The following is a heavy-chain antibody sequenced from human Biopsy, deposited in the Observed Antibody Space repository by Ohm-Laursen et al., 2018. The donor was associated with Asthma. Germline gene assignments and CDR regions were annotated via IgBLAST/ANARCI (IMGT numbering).Heavy chain of an antibody. D-gene: IGHD6-13*01. CDR1: GGSISRGAYY. V-gene: IGHV4-30-2*01. Sequence: SQTLSLTCAVSGGSISRGAYYWSWIHQPPGKGLEWIGEINHSGSTNYNPSLKSRVTISVDTSKNQFSLKLSSVTAADTAVYYCARIPNDRIAAAGRYYYFGMDVWGQGTTVTVSS. CDR3: ARIPNDRIAAAGRYYYFGMDV. J-gene: IGHJ6*02. CDR2: INHSGST.